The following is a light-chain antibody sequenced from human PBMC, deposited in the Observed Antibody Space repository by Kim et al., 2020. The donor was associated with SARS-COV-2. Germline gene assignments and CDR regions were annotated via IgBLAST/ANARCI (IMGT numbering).Light chain of an antibody. J-gene: IGKJ2*01. CDR1: QSISSW. CDR3: QQYNSYPYT. Sequence: SASVGDRVTITCRASQSISSWLAWYQQKPGKAPKLLIYKASSLESGVPSRFSGSGSGTEFTPTISSLQPDDFATNYCQQYNSYPYTFGQGTKLEI. V-gene: IGKV1-5*03. CDR2: KAS.